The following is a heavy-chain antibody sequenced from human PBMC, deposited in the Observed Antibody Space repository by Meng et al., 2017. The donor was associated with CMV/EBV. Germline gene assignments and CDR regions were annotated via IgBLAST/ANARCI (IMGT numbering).Heavy chain of an antibody. CDR1: GFTLSSYW. D-gene: IGHD1-1*01. J-gene: IGHJ5*02. CDR2: IKQDGSEK. V-gene: IGHV3-7*01. Sequence: GESLKISCAASGFTLSSYWINWARQAPGKGLEWVANIKQDGSEKYYVDSVKGRFTISRDNAKNSLYLQMNSLRAEDTAVYYCWNNWFDPWGQGTLVTVSS. CDR3: WNNWFDP.